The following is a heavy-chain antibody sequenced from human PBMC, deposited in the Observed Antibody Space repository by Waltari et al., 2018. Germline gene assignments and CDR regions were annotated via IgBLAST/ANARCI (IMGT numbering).Heavy chain of an antibody. Sequence: QVQLRESGPGLVKSSETLTLTCDVSGDSISSGFYWAWIRQPPGKGPEWIGSVYHSGTTFYSPAVKSRVTMSVDTSKKHFSLSLTSVTAADTAVYYCARATCSHGGCSMYYFYYYMDVWGKGITVTVSS. CDR2: VYHSGTT. CDR1: GDSISSGFY. D-gene: IGHD1-26*01. CDR3: ARATCSHGGCSMYYFYYYMDV. V-gene: IGHV4-38-2*01. J-gene: IGHJ6*03.